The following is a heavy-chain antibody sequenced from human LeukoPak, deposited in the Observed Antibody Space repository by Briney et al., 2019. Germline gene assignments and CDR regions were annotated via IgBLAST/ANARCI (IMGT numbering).Heavy chain of an antibody. CDR1: GVTFSSYA. CDR3: ASPAVDYYYYYYMDV. CDR2: IIPIFGTA. J-gene: IGHJ6*03. V-gene: IGHV1-69*05. D-gene: IGHD2-2*01. Sequence: ASVKVSCKASGVTFSSYAISWVRQAPGQGLEWMGGIIPIFGTANYAQKFQGRVTITTDESTSTAYMELSSLRSEDTAVYYCASPAVDYYYYYYMDVWGKGTTVTVSS.